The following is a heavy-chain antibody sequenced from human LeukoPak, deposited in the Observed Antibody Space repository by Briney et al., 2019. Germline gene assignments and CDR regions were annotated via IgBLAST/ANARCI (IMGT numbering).Heavy chain of an antibody. Sequence: GGSLRLSCAASGFTFSSYAMSWVRQAPGKGLEWVSAISGGGGSTYYADSVKGRFTISRDNSENTLYLQMNSLRAEDTAVYYCASRYCSSTSCSDVYYYYMDVWGKGTTVTVSS. CDR1: GFTFSSYA. CDR2: ISGGGGST. V-gene: IGHV3-23*01. CDR3: ASRYCSSTSCSDVYYYYMDV. D-gene: IGHD2-2*01. J-gene: IGHJ6*03.